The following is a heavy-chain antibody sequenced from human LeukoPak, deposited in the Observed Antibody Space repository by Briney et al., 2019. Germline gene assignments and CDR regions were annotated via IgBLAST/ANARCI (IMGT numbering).Heavy chain of an antibody. V-gene: IGHV4-34*01. CDR2: INHSGST. D-gene: IGHD5-24*01. CDR1: GFTFSDYY. CDR3: ARVPRWLQHYYFDY. Sequence: GSLRLSCAASGFTFSDYYMSWIRQPPGKGLEWIGEINHSGSTNYNPSLKSRVTISVDTSKNQFSLKLSSVTAADTAVYYCARVPRWLQHYYFDYWGQGTLVTVSS. J-gene: IGHJ4*02.